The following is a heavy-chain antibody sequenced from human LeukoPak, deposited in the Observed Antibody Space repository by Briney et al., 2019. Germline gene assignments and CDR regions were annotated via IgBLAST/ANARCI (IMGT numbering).Heavy chain of an antibody. Sequence: GASVKVSCKASGYTFTSYGISWVRQAPGQGLEWMGWISAHNGNTNYAQKLQGRVTMTTDTSTSTAYMELRSLRSDDTAVYYCARDTGRLRFLEWSSSPLDYWGQGTLVTVSP. CDR3: ARDTGRLRFLEWSSSPLDY. V-gene: IGHV1-18*01. J-gene: IGHJ4*02. CDR2: ISAHNGNT. CDR1: GYTFTSYG. D-gene: IGHD3-3*01.